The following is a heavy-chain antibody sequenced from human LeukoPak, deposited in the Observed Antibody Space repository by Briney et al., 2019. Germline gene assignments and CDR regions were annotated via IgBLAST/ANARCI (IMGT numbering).Heavy chain of an antibody. CDR2: IWYDGSDK. CDR1: GFTFNTYG. CDR3: ARVGCTGGSCLAYNYYAMDV. D-gene: IGHD2-15*01. V-gene: IGHV3-33*01. J-gene: IGHJ6*02. Sequence: PGRSLRLSCAASGFTFNTYGMNWVRQAPGKRLEWVAIIWYDGSDKYYAESVKGRFTISRDNSKNTLYLQVNSQRAEDTAVYYCARVGCTGGSCLAYNYYAMDVWGHGTTVTVSS.